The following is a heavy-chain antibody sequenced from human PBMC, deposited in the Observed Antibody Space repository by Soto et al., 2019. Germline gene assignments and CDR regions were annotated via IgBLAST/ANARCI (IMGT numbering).Heavy chain of an antibody. J-gene: IGHJ4*02. CDR1: GFTFSGYA. Sequence: PRGSLRLSCAASGFTFSGYAMSWVRQAPGKGLEWVSAISGSGGSTYYADSVKGRFTISRDNSKNTLYLQMNSLRAEDTAVYYCAKADIVVVVAATSDYWSQGTLVTVSS. CDR2: ISGSGGST. V-gene: IGHV3-23*01. D-gene: IGHD2-15*01. CDR3: AKADIVVVVAATSDY.